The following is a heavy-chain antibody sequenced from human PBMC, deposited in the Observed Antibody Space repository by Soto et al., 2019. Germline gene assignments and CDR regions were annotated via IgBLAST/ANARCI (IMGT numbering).Heavy chain of an antibody. Sequence: QMQLQESGPGLVKPSQTLSLTCTVSGGSINSGGYCWSWIRQHPGKGLDWIGCISYGGSTSYNPSLKGRVTISVDTSKHQFFRKLTSLTAAGTAVYYCTRGILVWGQGALITVSS. CDR3: TRGILV. CDR1: GGSINSGGYC. V-gene: IGHV4-31*03. CDR2: ISYGGST. D-gene: IGHD5-18*01. J-gene: IGHJ4*02.